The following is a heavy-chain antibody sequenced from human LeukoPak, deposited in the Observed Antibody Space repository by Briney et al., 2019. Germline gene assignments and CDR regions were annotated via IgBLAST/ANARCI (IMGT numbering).Heavy chain of an antibody. V-gene: IGHV4-59*01. CDR3: ARDFLSAAGTNYGMDV. Sequence: SETLSLTCTVSGGSISSYYWSWIRQPPGKGLEWMGYIYYSGSTNYNPSLKSRVTISVDTSKTQFSLKLSSVTAADTAVYYCARDFLSAAGTNYGMDVWGQGPTVTVSS. D-gene: IGHD6-13*01. J-gene: IGHJ6*02. CDR2: IYYSGST. CDR1: GGSISSYY.